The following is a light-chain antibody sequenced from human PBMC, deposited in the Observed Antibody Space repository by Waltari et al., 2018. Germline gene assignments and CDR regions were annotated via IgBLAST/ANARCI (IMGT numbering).Light chain of an antibody. Sequence: EIVLTQSPGTLSLSPGERATLSCRASQSVSRNYLAWYQQKPGQAPRPLIYGASSRASGIPDRFSGSGSGTDFTLTISRLEPEDFAVYYCHQYDISPPWTFGQGTKVEIK. V-gene: IGKV3-20*01. J-gene: IGKJ1*01. CDR1: QSVSRNY. CDR2: GAS. CDR3: HQYDISPPWT.